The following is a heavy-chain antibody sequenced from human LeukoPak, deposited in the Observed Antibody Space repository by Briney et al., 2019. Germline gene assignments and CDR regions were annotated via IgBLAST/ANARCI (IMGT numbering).Heavy chain of an antibody. V-gene: IGHV3-9*01. CDR3: AKSQDYGDLYYFDY. Sequence: GRSLRLSCAASGFTFDDYAMHWVRQAPGKGLEWVSGISWNSGSIGYADSVKGRFTISRDNAKNSLYLQMNNLRAEDTALYYCAKSQDYGDLYYFDYWGQGTLVTVSS. CDR2: ISWNSGSI. CDR1: GFTFDDYA. J-gene: IGHJ4*02. D-gene: IGHD4-17*01.